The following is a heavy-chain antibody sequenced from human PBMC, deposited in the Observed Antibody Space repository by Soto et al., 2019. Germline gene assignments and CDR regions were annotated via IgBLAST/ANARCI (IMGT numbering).Heavy chain of an antibody. V-gene: IGHV1-18*01. J-gene: IGHJ5*02. CDR1: GYTFTSYG. CDR2: ISAYNGNT. Sequence: QVQLVQSGAEVKKPGASVKVSCKASGYTFTSYGISWVRQAPGQGLEWRGWISAYNGNTNYAQKLQGRVTMTTDTPTSTAYMELRSLRSDDTAVYYCASGCSGGSCYLGFDPWGQGTLVTVSS. CDR3: ASGCSGGSCYLGFDP. D-gene: IGHD2-15*01.